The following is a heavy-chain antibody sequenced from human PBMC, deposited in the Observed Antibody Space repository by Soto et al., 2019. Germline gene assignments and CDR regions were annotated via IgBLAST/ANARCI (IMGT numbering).Heavy chain of an antibody. CDR1: GFTFSSYA. J-gene: IGHJ5*02. CDR2: ISGSGGST. D-gene: IGHD1-26*01. CDR3: AKVGANTLSNWFDP. Sequence: EVQLLESGGGLVQPGGSLRLSCAASGFTFSSYAMSWVRQAPGKGLEWVSAISGSGGSTYYADSVKGRFTISRDNSKHTLYRQMNSLRAEDTAVYYCAKVGANTLSNWFDPWGQGTLVTVSS. V-gene: IGHV3-23*01.